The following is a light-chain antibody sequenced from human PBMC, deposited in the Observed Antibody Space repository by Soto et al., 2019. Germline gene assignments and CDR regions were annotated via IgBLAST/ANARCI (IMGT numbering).Light chain of an antibody. Sequence: DIVRTPYPATLSVSQADTVTLSCRARQSVRTNLAWYQHKPRQSPRLLIYGASNRASGFPARFSGSGSGTEFTLTISSLQSEDFSAYDCQQYNDNWPTFGQGTKVDI. V-gene: IGKV3-15*01. CDR3: QQYNDNWPT. J-gene: IGKJ1*01. CDR1: QSVRTN. CDR2: GAS.